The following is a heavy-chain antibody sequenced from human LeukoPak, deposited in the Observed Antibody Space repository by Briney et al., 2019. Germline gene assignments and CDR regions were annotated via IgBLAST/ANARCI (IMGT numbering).Heavy chain of an antibody. CDR3: ARDRLQKYYYYGMDV. Sequence: GASVKVSCKASGYTFTSYYMHWVRQAPGQGLEWMGIINPSGGSTSYAQKFQGRVTMTRDTSTSTVYMELSSLRSEDTAVYYCARDRLQKYYYYGMDVWGQGTTVTVSS. D-gene: IGHD5-24*01. J-gene: IGHJ6*02. V-gene: IGHV1-46*01. CDR2: INPSGGST. CDR1: GYTFTSYY.